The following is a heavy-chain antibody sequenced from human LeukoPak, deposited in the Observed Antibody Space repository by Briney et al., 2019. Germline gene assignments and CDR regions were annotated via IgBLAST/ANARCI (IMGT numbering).Heavy chain of an antibody. V-gene: IGHV3-33*06. CDR1: GFTFSHYG. J-gene: IGHJ4*02. CDR3: AKDAQRGFDFSNSLES. D-gene: IGHD4-11*01. Sequence: PGGSLRLSCATPGFTFSHYGMHWVRQAPGKGLVWVAVIWSDGTDKYYGDSVKGRFTISRDNSKKTVYLHMNSLRVEDTAVYYCAKDAQRGFDFSNSLESWGQGTLVTVSS. CDR2: IWSDGTDK.